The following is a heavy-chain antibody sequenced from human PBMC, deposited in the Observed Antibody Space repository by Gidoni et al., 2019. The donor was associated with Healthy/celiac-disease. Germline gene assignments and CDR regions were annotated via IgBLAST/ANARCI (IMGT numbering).Heavy chain of an antibody. CDR1: GGSISSSSYY. J-gene: IGHJ3*02. CDR3: ARRPSSVGATIRDAFDI. Sequence: QLQLQESGPGLVKPSETLSLTCTVSGGSISSSSYYWGWIRQPPGKGLEWIGSIYYSGSTYYNPSLKSRVTISVDTSKNQFSLKLSSVTAADTAVYYCARRPSSVGATIRDAFDIWGQGTMVTVSS. D-gene: IGHD1-26*01. V-gene: IGHV4-39*01. CDR2: IYYSGST.